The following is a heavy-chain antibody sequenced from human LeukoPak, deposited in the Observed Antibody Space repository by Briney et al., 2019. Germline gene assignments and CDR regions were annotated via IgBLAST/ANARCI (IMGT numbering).Heavy chain of an antibody. CDR1: GFTFTTYW. Sequence: PGGSLRLSCTASGFTFTTYWMAWVRQIPGKGLEWVANIKQDGSEKYYAESVRGRFTISRDNAKNSLYLQMNSLRAEDTAVYYCAKDPDSGWLNYYFDYWGQGTLVTVSS. CDR2: IKQDGSEK. D-gene: IGHD6-19*01. J-gene: IGHJ4*02. V-gene: IGHV3-7*01. CDR3: AKDPDSGWLNYYFDY.